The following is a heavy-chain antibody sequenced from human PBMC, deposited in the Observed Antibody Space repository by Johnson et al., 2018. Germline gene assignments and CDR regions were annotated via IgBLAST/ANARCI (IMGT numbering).Heavy chain of an antibody. CDR1: GFTFSSYG. CDR2: ISFDGSNK. J-gene: IGHJ3*02. CDR3: ARGRDYDLWSGYRALRNDAFDI. D-gene: IGHD3-3*01. V-gene: IGHV3-30*03. Sequence: QVQLVQSGGGVVQPGRSLRLSCAASGFTFSSYGMHWVRQAPGKGLEWVAVISFDGSNKYDADSVMGRFPISRDNSKNTLYLQKNGLRDEDKAGYYWARGRDYDLWSGYRALRNDAFDIWGQGTMVTVSS.